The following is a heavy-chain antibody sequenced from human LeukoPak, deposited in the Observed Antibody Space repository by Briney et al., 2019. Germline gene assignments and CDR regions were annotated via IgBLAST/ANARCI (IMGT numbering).Heavy chain of an antibody. V-gene: IGHV3-23*01. CDR2: ISGSGGNT. CDR1: GFTFSSYA. CDR3: AKDPGIVATIPNY. D-gene: IGHD5-12*01. J-gene: IGHJ4*02. Sequence: GGSMRLSCAASGFTFSSYAMSWVRQAPGKGLEWVSAISGSGGNTYYADSVKGRFTISRDNSTNTLYLQMNSLRAEDTAVYYCAKDPGIVATIPNYWGQGTLVTVSS.